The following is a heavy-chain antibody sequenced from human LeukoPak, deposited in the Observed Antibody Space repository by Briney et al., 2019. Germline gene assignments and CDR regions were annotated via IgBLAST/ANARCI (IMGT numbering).Heavy chain of an antibody. CDR2: INWNGGST. CDR1: GFTFDDYG. J-gene: IGHJ3*02. V-gene: IGHV3-20*04. Sequence: GGSLRLSCAASGFTFDDYGMSWVRQAPGKGLEWVSGINWNGGSTGYADSVKGRFTISRDNAKNSLYLQMNSLRAEDTAVYYCAKGTVARFGEGDAFDIWGQGTMVTVSS. CDR3: AKGTVARFGEGDAFDI. D-gene: IGHD3-16*01.